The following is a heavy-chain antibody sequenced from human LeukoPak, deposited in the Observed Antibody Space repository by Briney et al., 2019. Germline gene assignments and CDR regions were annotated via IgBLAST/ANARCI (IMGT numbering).Heavy chain of an antibody. V-gene: IGHV4-59*12. Sequence: PSETLSLTCTVSGGSISSYYWSWIRQPPGKGLEWIGYIYYSGSTNYNPSLKSRVTISVDTSKNQFSLKLSSVTAADTAVYYCAREAYCGGDCYGGDAFDIWGQGTMVTVSS. CDR3: AREAYCGGDCYGGDAFDI. CDR2: IYYSGST. CDR1: GGSISSYY. J-gene: IGHJ3*02. D-gene: IGHD2-21*01.